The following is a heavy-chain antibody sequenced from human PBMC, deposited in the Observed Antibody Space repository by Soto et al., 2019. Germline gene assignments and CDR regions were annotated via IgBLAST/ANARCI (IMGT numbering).Heavy chain of an antibody. CDR2: IRGSGGST. Sequence: GGSLRLSCAASGFTFSNYAMSWVRQAPGKGLEWVSVIRGSGGSTYYADSVKGRFTSSRDNSKNTLYLQMNSLRAEDTAVYCCAKDTSSSSETFYYYGMDVWGQGTTVTVSS. V-gene: IGHV3-23*01. CDR1: GFTFSNYA. D-gene: IGHD6-6*01. J-gene: IGHJ6*02. CDR3: AKDTSSSSETFYYYGMDV.